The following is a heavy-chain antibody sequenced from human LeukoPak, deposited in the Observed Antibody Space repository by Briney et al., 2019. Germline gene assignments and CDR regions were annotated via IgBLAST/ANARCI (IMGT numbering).Heavy chain of an antibody. J-gene: IGHJ4*02. CDR2: IYLDDDK. Sequence: ESGPTLVKPTQTLTLTCTFSGFSLSTSGVGVGCIRQPPGKALEWLAIIYLDDDKRYSRFLKNRLTITKDTSKNQVVLTMTNMDPVDTATYFCAHSGLITTVWLYMFDYWGQGTLVTVSS. CDR3: AHSGLITTVWLYMFDY. CDR1: GFSLSTSGVG. V-gene: IGHV2-5*02. D-gene: IGHD4-17*01.